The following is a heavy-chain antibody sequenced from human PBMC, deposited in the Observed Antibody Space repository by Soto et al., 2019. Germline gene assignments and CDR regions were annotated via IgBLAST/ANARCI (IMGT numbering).Heavy chain of an antibody. J-gene: IGHJ4*02. CDR3: ARGWYYYDSSGYAFDS. CDR1: GDTFSSCA. CDR2: IIPIFGTA. Sequence: SVKVSCKASGDTFSSCAISWLRQAPGQGLKWMGGIIPIFGTANYAQKFKSRVTITADKSTSTAYMELISRRSEDTAMYYCARGWYYYDSSGYAFDSWGQGTQVTVSS. V-gene: IGHV1-69*06. D-gene: IGHD3-22*01.